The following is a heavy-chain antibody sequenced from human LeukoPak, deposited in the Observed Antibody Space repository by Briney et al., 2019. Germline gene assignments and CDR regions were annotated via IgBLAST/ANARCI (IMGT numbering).Heavy chain of an antibody. D-gene: IGHD3-10*01. CDR1: GGTFSSYA. CDR3: ARAGANYFASGTP. J-gene: IGHJ5*02. V-gene: IGHV1-2*02. Sequence: GASVKVSCKASGGTFSSYAVSWVRQAPGQGLEWMGWINPNSGGSNYAQTFQGRVTMTSDTSISTAYMEVNRLRSDDTAVYYCARAGANYFASGTPWSQGTLVTVSS. CDR2: INPNSGGS.